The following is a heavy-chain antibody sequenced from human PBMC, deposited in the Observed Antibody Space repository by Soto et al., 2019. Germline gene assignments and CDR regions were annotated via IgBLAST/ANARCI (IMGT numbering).Heavy chain of an antibody. Sequence: LRRSCVGSGFTFSDYEMNWVRQAPGKGPEWVSYIDSSGSGIYYADSMKGRFTTFRDNAKNSLYLQMNSLRGEDTAVYHCAREELNCGGDCFVYWGQGTPVTVSS. V-gene: IGHV3-48*03. CDR2: IDSSGSGI. CDR1: GFTFSDYE. J-gene: IGHJ4*02. D-gene: IGHD2-21*01. CDR3: AREELNCGGDCFVY.